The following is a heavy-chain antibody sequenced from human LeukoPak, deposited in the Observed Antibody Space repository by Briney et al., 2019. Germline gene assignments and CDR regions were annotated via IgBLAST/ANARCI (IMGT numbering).Heavy chain of an antibody. CDR2: IIPIFGTA. V-gene: IGHV1-69*13. CDR3: VREGWLQSSFDY. Sequence: SVKVSCKASGGTFSSYAISWVRQAPGQGLEWMGGIIPIFGTANYAQKFQGRVTITADESTSTAYMELSSLRSEDTAVYYCVREGWLQSSFDYWGQGTLVTVSS. D-gene: IGHD5-24*01. J-gene: IGHJ4*02. CDR1: GGTFSSYA.